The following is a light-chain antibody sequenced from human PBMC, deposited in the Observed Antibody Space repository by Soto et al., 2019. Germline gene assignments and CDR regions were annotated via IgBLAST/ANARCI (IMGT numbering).Light chain of an antibody. CDR2: KDT. Sequence: SYELTQPPSVSVSPGQTARITCSGDALPKHYAYWYQQKPGQAPILVIYKDTERPSGIPERFSGSSSGTTFTLTISAVQAEDEADYYCQSADSSGTYWVFGGGTQLTVL. CDR1: ALPKHY. J-gene: IGLJ3*02. CDR3: QSADSSGTYWV. V-gene: IGLV3-25*02.